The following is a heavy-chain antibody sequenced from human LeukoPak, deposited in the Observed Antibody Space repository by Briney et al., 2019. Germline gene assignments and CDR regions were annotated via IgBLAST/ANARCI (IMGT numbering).Heavy chain of an antibody. D-gene: IGHD1-26*01. CDR2: IYYSGST. J-gene: IGHJ3*02. V-gene: IGHV4-59*01. CDR1: GGSFSGYY. CDR3: ARYIVSYPHDAFDI. Sequence: SETLSLTCAVYGGSFSGYYWSWIRQPPGKGLEWIGYIYYSGSTSYNPSLKSRVTISVDTSKKQFSLKLSSVTVADTAFYYCARYIVSYPHDAFDIWGQGTMVTVSS.